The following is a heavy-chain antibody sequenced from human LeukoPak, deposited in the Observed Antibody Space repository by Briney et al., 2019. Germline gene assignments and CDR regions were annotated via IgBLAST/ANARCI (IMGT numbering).Heavy chain of an antibody. CDR2: ISSNSRTI. J-gene: IGHJ4*02. CDR1: GFTSKTQE. V-gene: IGHV3-48*03. CDR3: ARGSYSGFDLYFDK. Sequence: GGPLELSFPASGFTSKTQEITWARQPPGRGLEWLPYISSNSRTIYYADSVKGRFTISRDNTMNSVYLQLNSLRVEDSGFYYCARGSYSGFDLYFDKWGPGTLVAVSS. D-gene: IGHD5-12*01.